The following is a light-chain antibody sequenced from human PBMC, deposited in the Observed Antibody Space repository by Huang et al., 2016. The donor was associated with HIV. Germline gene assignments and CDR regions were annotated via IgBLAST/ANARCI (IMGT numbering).Light chain of an antibody. CDR3: QHYDDPYT. Sequence: DIQMTQSPASLSASVGDRVTITCQASQDLSNYLSWYQHKPGRAPKPLIFDASSLETGVPSRFSGSGSGTYFTLTIVSLQPEDVATYYCQHYDDPYTFGQGTKLEIK. CDR1: QDLSNY. J-gene: IGKJ2*01. CDR2: DAS. V-gene: IGKV1-33*01.